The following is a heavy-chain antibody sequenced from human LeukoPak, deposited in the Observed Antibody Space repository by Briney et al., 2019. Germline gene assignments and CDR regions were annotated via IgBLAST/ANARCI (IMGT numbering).Heavy chain of an antibody. CDR3: ARHYCSSASCYVDY. J-gene: IGHJ4*02. Sequence: PGGSLRLSCSASAFTFSNYGMDWVRQPPGKGLEWIDMMYYSGSTYYNPSLKSRVTISVDTSKNQFSLKLSSVTAADTAVYYCARHYCSSASCYVDYWGQGTLVTVSS. CDR2: MYYSGST. D-gene: IGHD2-2*01. CDR1: AFTFSNYG. V-gene: IGHV4-39*01.